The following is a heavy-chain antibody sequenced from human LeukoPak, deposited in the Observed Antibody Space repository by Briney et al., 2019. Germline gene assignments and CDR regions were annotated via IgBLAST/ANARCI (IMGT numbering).Heavy chain of an antibody. CDR3: ARAAYYYDSSGYYYYYYYMDV. CDR2: INQSGST. Sequence: SETLSLTCAVYGGSLSGFYWSWIRQSPGKGLEWIGEINQSGSTNYNPSLKSRVTISVETSKNQFSLKLSSVTAADTAVYYCARAAYYYDSSGYYYYYYYMDVWGKGTTVTISS. V-gene: IGHV4-34*01. D-gene: IGHD3-22*01. CDR1: GGSLSGFY. J-gene: IGHJ6*03.